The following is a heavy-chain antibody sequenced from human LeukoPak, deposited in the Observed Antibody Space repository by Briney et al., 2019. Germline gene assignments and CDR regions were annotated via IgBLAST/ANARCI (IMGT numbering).Heavy chain of an antibody. CDR2: ISSSSDHI. CDR1: GSTFSSYS. CDR3: ARGVVPAAFDY. D-gene: IGHD2-2*01. V-gene: IGHV3-21*01. J-gene: IGHJ4*02. Sequence: GGSLRLSCAASGSTFSSYSMNWVRQAPGKGLEWVSSISSSSDHIAYADSVKGRFTTSRDNAKNALYLQVNSLRAEDTAVCYCARGVVPAAFDYWGQGTLVTVSS.